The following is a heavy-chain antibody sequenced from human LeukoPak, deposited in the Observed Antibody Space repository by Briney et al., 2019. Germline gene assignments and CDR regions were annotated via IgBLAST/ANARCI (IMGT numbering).Heavy chain of an antibody. Sequence: ASVKVSCKASGYTFTDYYIHWVRPAPGQGLEWMGWINPNGGGTDYAQKFQGRVTMTRDTSINTAYMELSRLRSDDTAVYYCAREGRSNYVRDWFDPWGQGTLVTVSS. J-gene: IGHJ5*02. CDR1: GYTFTDYY. V-gene: IGHV1-2*02. CDR3: AREGRSNYVRDWFDP. CDR2: INPNGGGT. D-gene: IGHD4-11*01.